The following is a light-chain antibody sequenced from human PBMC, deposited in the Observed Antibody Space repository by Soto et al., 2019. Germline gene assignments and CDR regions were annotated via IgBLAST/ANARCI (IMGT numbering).Light chain of an antibody. CDR3: AAWDDSLDAWL. CDR1: ASNIGSQP. V-gene: IGLV1-44*01. CDR2: RNT. Sequence: QSALTQPPSASGTPGQGVTLSCSGSASNIGSQPVSWYQHLPGTAPKLLISRNTERPSGVPDRFSGSKSGTSAALAISGLQSEDEGDYYCAAWDDSLDAWLFGGGTQLTVL. J-gene: IGLJ3*02.